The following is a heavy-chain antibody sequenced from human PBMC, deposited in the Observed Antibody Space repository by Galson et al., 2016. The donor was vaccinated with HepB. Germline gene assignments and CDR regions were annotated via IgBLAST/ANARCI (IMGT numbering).Heavy chain of an antibody. D-gene: IGHD6-6*01. CDR3: ARGSSGSSGY. J-gene: IGHJ4*02. Sequence: SLRLSCAASGFTFSTYAMSRVRQAPGKGLEWVSAISGRGGSTYYVDSVKGRFTISRDNSKNTLFLQMNNLRVEDTAVYYCARGSSGSSGYWGQGTLVTVSS. V-gene: IGHV3-23*01. CDR2: ISGRGGST. CDR1: GFTFSTYA.